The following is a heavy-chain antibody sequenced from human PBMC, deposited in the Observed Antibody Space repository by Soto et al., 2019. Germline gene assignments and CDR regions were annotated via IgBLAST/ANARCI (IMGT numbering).Heavy chain of an antibody. CDR1: GVSISSPHQN. Sequence: PSETLSLTCTASGVSISSPHQNWSWIRQYPGKGLEWIGYIYYSGSTYYNPSLKSRVTISVDTSKNQFSLKLSSVTAADTAVYKCARVCGGDCHYGMDVWGQGTTVTVSS. CDR2: IYYSGST. V-gene: IGHV4-31*03. J-gene: IGHJ6*02. CDR3: ARVCGGDCHYGMDV. D-gene: IGHD2-21*02.